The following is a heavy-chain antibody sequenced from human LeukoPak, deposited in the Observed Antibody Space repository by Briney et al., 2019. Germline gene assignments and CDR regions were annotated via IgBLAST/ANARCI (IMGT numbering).Heavy chain of an antibody. CDR3: ARGRPGMGIVIDY. V-gene: IGHV3-7*01. J-gene: IGHJ4*02. CDR2: VKQDGSEK. Sequence: GGSLMRSCAASKFTFSNHWMSWVPQAPGKGLEWVANVKQDGSEKFYVDSVKGRFTISRDNAKNSLYLHMNSLRDADTAVYYCARGRPGMGIVIDYWGQGTLVTVS. D-gene: IGHD7-27*01. CDR1: KFTFSNHW.